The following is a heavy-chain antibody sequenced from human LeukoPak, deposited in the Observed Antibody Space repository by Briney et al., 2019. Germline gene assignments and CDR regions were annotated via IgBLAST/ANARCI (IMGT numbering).Heavy chain of an antibody. CDR3: ARDHYDSSGYGGLGY. V-gene: IGHV1-69*13. CDR2: IIPIFGTA. D-gene: IGHD3-22*01. J-gene: IGHJ4*02. Sequence: SVKVSCKASGGTFSSHAISWVRQAPGQGLEWMGGIIPIFGTANYAQKFQGRVTITADESTSTAYMELSSLRSEDTAVYYCARDHYDSSGYGGLGYWGQGTLVTVSS. CDR1: GGTFSSHA.